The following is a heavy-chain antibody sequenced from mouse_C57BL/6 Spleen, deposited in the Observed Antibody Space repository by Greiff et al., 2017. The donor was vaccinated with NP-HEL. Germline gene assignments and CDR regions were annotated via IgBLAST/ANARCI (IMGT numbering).Heavy chain of an antibody. J-gene: IGHJ2*01. CDR3: ARLGGNHYFDY. CDR1: GYAFSSSW. V-gene: IGHV1-82*01. D-gene: IGHD2-1*01. CDR2: IYPGDGDT. Sequence: VQLQQSGPELVKPGASVKISCKASGYAFSSSWMNWVKQRPGKGLEWIGRIYPGDGDTNYNGKFKGKATLTADKSSSTAYMQLSSLTSEDSAVYFCARLGGNHYFDYWGQGTTLTVSS.